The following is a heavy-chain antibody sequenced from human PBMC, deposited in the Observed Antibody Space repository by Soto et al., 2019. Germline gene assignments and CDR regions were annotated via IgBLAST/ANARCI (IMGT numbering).Heavy chain of an antibody. V-gene: IGHV1-69*13. Sequence: SVKVSCKASGGTFSSYAISWVRQAPGQGLEWMGGIIPIFGTANYAQKFQGRATITADESTSTAYMELSSLRSEDTAVYYCAGGVVIYYYGMDVWGQGTTVTVSS. CDR2: IIPIFGTA. J-gene: IGHJ6*02. D-gene: IGHD3-22*01. CDR1: GGTFSSYA. CDR3: AGGVVIYYYGMDV.